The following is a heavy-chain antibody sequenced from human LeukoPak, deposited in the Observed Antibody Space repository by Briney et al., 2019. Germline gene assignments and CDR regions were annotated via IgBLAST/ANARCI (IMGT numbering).Heavy chain of an antibody. CDR3: AIMVRGTYDMDV. J-gene: IGHJ6*04. CDR2: ISGSGGSS. D-gene: IGHD3-10*01. CDR1: GFTFSSYA. V-gene: IGHV3-23*01. Sequence: GGSPRLSCAASGFTFSSYAMSWVRQAPGKGLEWVSTISGSGGSSYYADSVKGRFTISRDKSMNTLYLQMNGLRAEDTAIYYCAIMVRGTYDMDVWGKGTTVTVSS.